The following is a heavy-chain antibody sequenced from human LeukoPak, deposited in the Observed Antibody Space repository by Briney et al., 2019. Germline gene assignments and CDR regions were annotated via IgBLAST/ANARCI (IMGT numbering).Heavy chain of an antibody. CDR3: ARPATGYCSSAGCHWDS. J-gene: IGHJ4*02. CDR2: ISASSNFI. Sequence: NPGGSLRLSCAASGFTFSTHSEYWVRQAPGKGLEWVSSISASSNFIPYAESVRGRFTISRDNATNSLYLQMNSLGAQDTAVYYCARPATGYCSSAGCHWDSWGQGTLVTVSS. D-gene: IGHD2-2*01. CDR1: GFTFSTHS. V-gene: IGHV3-21*06.